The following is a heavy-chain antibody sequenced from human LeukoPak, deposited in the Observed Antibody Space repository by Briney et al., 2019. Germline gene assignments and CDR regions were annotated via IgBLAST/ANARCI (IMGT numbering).Heavy chain of an antibody. V-gene: IGHV1-46*01. CDR3: ARAGDIVVVPAAIEAFDI. Sequence: ASVKVSRKASGYTFTSYYMHWVRQAPGQGLEWMGIINPSGGSTSYAQKFQGRVTMTRDTSTSTVYMELSSLRSEDTAVYYCARAGDIVVVPAAIEAFDIWGQGTMVTVSS. D-gene: IGHD2-2*01. J-gene: IGHJ3*02. CDR2: INPSGGST. CDR1: GYTFTSYY.